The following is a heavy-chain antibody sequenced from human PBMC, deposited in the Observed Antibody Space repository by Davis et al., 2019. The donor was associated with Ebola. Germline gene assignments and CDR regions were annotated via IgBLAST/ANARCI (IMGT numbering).Heavy chain of an antibody. CDR2: ISGSGGST. V-gene: IGHV3-23*01. J-gene: IGHJ4*02. CDR3: AIPDCSGANCYSVYIKN. D-gene: IGHD2-15*01. Sequence: GESLKISCAASGFTFSSYAMSWVRQAPGKGLEWVSAISGSGGSTYYGDSVKGRFTISRDNSNNLLYLQMNSLRAEDTAVYYCAIPDCSGANCYSVYIKNWGQGTLVTVSS. CDR1: GFTFSSYA.